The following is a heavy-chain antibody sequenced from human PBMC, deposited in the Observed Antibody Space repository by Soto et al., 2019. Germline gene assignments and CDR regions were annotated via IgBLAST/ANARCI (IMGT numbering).Heavy chain of an antibody. CDR1: GYSFTSYW. CDR3: AREGYDILTGYYKTYYYYVLDV. D-gene: IGHD3-9*01. CDR2: IYPGDSDT. Sequence: PGESLKISCKGSGYSFTSYWIGWVRQMPGKGLKWMGIIYPGDSDTRYSPSFQGQVTISADKSISTAYLQWSSLKASDTAMYYCAREGYDILTGYYKTYYYYVLDVWGQGTTVTVSS. V-gene: IGHV5-51*01. J-gene: IGHJ6*02.